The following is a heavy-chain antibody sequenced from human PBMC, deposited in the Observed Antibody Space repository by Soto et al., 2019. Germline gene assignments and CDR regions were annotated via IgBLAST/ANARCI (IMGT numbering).Heavy chain of an antibody. Sequence: EVQLLESGGDLVQPGGSLRLSCAASGFTFSSYAMSWVRQAPGKGLEWVSSISLGGGSTYFADSVKGRFTISRDNSKNSLYLQMNSLRPEDTAVYYCARPRSGSNGGNLDYWGQGTLVTVSS. J-gene: IGHJ4*02. CDR3: ARPRSGSNGGNLDY. CDR1: GFTFSSYA. D-gene: IGHD1-26*01. CDR2: ISLGGGST. V-gene: IGHV3-23*01.